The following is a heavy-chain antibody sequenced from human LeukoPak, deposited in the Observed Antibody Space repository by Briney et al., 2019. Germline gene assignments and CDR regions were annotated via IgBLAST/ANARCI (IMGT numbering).Heavy chain of an antibody. CDR1: GGSTSSYY. CDR3: ARSEQWLVRWFDP. Sequence: RPSETLSLTCTVSGGSTSSYYWSWIRQPPGKGLEWIGYIYYSGSTNYNPSLKSRVTISVGTSKNQFSLKLSSVTAADTAVYYCARSEQWLVRWFDPWGQGTLVTVSS. CDR2: IYYSGST. V-gene: IGHV4-59*01. D-gene: IGHD6-19*01. J-gene: IGHJ5*02.